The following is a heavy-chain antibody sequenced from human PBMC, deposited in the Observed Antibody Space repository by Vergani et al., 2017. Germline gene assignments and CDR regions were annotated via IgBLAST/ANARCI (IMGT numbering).Heavy chain of an antibody. CDR2: ISAYNGNT. V-gene: IGHV1-18*01. Sequence: QVQLVQSGAEVKKPGASVKVSCKASGYTFTSYGISWVRQAPGQGLEWMGWISAYNGNTNYAQKLQGRVTMTTDTSTSTAYMELRSLRSDDTAVYYCPRDDSGYDWDYYYGMDVWGQGTTVTVSS. J-gene: IGHJ6*02. CDR1: GYTFTSYG. CDR3: PRDDSGYDWDYYYGMDV. D-gene: IGHD5-12*01.